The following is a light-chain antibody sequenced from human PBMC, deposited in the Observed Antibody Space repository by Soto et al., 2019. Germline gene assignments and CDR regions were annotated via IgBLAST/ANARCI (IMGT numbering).Light chain of an antibody. CDR3: SSYTNRGTLDI. CDR2: DVS. J-gene: IGLJ1*01. V-gene: IGLV2-14*01. Sequence: QSVLTQPASVSGSPGQSITISCTGTSSDVGGYNYVSWYQQHPGKAPKLMIYDVSDRPSGVSNRFSGSKSGNTASLTISGLQAEDEADYYCSSYTNRGTLDIFGTGTKVNVL. CDR1: SSDVGGYNY.